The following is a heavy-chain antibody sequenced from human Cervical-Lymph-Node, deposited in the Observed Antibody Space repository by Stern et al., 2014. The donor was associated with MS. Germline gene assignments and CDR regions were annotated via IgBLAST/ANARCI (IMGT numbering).Heavy chain of an antibody. CDR2: AWYDGSTA. J-gene: IGHJ4*02. CDR3: ARGHIPYAYNYLFDY. CDR1: GFTFSSYG. Sequence: QVQLVESGGGVVQPGTSLRLSCAASGFTFSSYGMHWVRQAPGKGLEWVALAWYDGSTAYYTNSVKGRFTISRDNSKNTLSWQMNSLTAEDTAVYYCARGHIPYAYNYLFDYWGQGTLVTFAS. V-gene: IGHV3-33*01. D-gene: IGHD5-24*01.